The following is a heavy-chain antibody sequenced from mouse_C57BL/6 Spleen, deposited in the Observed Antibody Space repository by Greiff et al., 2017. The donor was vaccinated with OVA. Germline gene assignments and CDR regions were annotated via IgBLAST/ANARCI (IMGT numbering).Heavy chain of an antibody. V-gene: IGHV5-2*01. J-gene: IGHJ1*03. CDR3: AIHTYVGYFDV. Sequence: EVKLVESGGGLVQPGESLKLSCESYEYKFPSHDMSWVRKTPEKSLELVADINRDGGSTYYPDTMERRFIFSRDNTKKTLYLQMSRLRSEDTALYYCAIHTYVGYFDVWGKGTTVTVSS. CDR1: EYKFPSHD. D-gene: IGHD5-1*01. CDR2: INRDGGST.